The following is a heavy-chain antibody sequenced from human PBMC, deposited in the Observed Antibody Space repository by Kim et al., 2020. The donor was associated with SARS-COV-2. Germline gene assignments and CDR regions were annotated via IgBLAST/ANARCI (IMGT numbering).Heavy chain of an antibody. CDR1: GYTFTGYY. CDR2: INPNSGGT. CDR3: ARDPGPGIAAAGTNY. J-gene: IGHJ4*02. D-gene: IGHD6-13*01. Sequence: ASVKVSCKASGYTFTGYYMHWVRQAPGQGLEWMGWINPNSGGTNYAQKFQGRVTMTRDTSISTAYMELSRLRSDETAVYYCARDPGPGIAAAGTNYWGQGTLVTVSS. V-gene: IGHV1-2*02.